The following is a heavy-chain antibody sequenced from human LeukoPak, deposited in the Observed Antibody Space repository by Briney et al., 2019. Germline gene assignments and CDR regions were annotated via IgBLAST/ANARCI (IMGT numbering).Heavy chain of an antibody. CDR3: ARDSLDVVRGVIPRAYYYYGMDV. CDR1: GFTFDDYA. J-gene: IGHJ6*04. Sequence: PGRSLRLSCAASGFTFDDYAMHWVRQAPGKGLEWVSGISWNSGSIGYADSVKGRFTISRDNSKNTLYLQMNSLRAEGTAVYYCARDSLDVVRGVIPRAYYYYGMDVWGKGTTVTVSS. CDR2: ISWNSGSI. V-gene: IGHV3-9*01. D-gene: IGHD3-10*01.